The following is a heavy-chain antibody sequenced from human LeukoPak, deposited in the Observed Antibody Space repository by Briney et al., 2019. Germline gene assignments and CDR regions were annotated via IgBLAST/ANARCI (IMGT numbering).Heavy chain of an antibody. CDR1: GYTFTGYY. J-gene: IGHJ6*03. Sequence: ASVKVSCKASGYTFTGYYMHWVRQAPGQGLEWMGWINPNSGGTNYAQKFQGRVTMTRDTSISTAYMELSRLRSDDTAVYYCARDGQSRHCSSTSCYTGYYYYYMDVWGKGTTVTVSS. CDR2: INPNSGGT. V-gene: IGHV1-2*02. CDR3: ARDGQSRHCSSTSCYTGYYYYYMDV. D-gene: IGHD2-2*02.